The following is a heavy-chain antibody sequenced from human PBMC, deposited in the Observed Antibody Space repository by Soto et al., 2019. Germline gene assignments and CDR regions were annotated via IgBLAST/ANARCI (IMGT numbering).Heavy chain of an antibody. CDR2: ISGSGGST. Sequence: EVQLLESGGGLVQPGGSLRLSCAASGFTFSSYAMSWVRQAPGKGLEWVSAISGSGGSTYYADSVKGRFTISRDNSKNTLYLQMNSLRAEDTAVYYCPANRPREWLVPYWGQGTLVTVSS. CDR3: PANRPREWLVPY. CDR1: GFTFSSYA. J-gene: IGHJ4*02. D-gene: IGHD6-19*01. V-gene: IGHV3-23*01.